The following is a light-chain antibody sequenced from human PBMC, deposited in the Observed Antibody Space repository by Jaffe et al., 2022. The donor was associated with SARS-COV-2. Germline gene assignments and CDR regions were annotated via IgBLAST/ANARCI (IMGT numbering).Light chain of an antibody. J-gene: IGLJ3*02. Sequence: QSALTQPPSASGSPGQSVTISCTGTSRDVGYYNYVSWYQQHPGKAPKLMVSEVNKRPSGVPDRFSGSKSGNTASLTVSGLQAEDEADYYCSSYAGSNNWVFGGGTKLTVL. CDR2: EVN. CDR1: SRDVGYYNY. CDR3: SSYAGSNNWV. V-gene: IGLV2-8*01.